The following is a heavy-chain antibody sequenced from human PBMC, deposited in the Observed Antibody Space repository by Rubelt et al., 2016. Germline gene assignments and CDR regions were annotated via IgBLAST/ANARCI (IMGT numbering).Heavy chain of an antibody. CDR3: ARRQQLGPFDY. J-gene: IGHJ4*02. D-gene: IGHD6-13*01. V-gene: IGHV1-69*01. CDR1: GGTFRSYA. Sequence: QVQLVQSGAEVKKPGSSVMVSCKASGGTFRSYAISWVRQAPGQGLEWMGGIIPIFGTATYAQKFQGRVTIIADESTSTSYMELSSLSAEDTAVYYCARRQQLGPFDYWGQGTLVTVSS. CDR2: IIPIFGTA.